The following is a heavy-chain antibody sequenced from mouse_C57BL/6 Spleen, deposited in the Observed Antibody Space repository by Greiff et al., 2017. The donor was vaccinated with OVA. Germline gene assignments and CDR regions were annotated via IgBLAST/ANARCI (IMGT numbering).Heavy chain of an antibody. CDR1: GYTFTDYY. CDR2: INPYNGGT. CDR3: ARSGYGSSYYAMDY. J-gene: IGHJ4*01. Sequence: EVMLVESGPVLVKPGASVKMSCKASGYTFTDYYMNWVKQSHGKSLEWIGVINPYNGGTSYNQKFKGKATLTVDKSSSTAYMELNSLTSEDSAVYYCARSGYGSSYYAMDYWGQGTSVTVSS. D-gene: IGHD1-1*01. V-gene: IGHV1-19*01.